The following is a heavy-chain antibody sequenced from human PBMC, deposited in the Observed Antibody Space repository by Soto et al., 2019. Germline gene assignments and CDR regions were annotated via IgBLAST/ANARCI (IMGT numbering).Heavy chain of an antibody. CDR2: IYPGDSDT. CDR3: ARVHCSGGSCYYNYYYGMDV. J-gene: IGHJ6*02. CDR1: GYSLTSYW. V-gene: IGHV5-51*01. D-gene: IGHD2-15*01. Sequence: GEALKISCKGSGYSLTSYWIGWERQMPGKRLEWMGIIYPGDSDTRYSPSFQAQVTISADKSISTAYLQWSSLKASDTAMYYCARVHCSGGSCYYNYYYGMDVWGQGTTVTVSS.